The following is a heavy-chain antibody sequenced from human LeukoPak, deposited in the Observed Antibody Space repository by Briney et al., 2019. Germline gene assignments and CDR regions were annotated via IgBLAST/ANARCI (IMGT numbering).Heavy chain of an antibody. J-gene: IGHJ4*02. CDR2: IDQEGGEQ. CDR1: GFKFSNFL. D-gene: IGHD3-10*01. V-gene: IGHV3-7*01. Sequence: GSPRLSRVVSGFKFSNFLMSWVRQAPGKGLEWVANIDQEGGEQNYVDSVKGRFSISRDNAKTSVYLQMNSLKVEDTAFYYCARSKAGGYWGQGTLVTVSS. CDR3: ARSKAGGY.